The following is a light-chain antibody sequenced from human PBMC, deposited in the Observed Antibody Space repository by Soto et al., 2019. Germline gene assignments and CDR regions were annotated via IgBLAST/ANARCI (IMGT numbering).Light chain of an antibody. CDR3: QQRSNWPPVT. V-gene: IGKV4-1*01. CDR2: WAS. Sequence: DIVMTQSPDFLAVSLGERATITCKSSQTVLYRSSNKSYLAWYQQRPEQPPRLLIYWASTRESGVPDRFVGSGSETDFTLTISSLEPEDFAVYYCQQRSNWPPVTFGQGTRLEIK. J-gene: IGKJ5*01. CDR1: QTVLYRSSNKSY.